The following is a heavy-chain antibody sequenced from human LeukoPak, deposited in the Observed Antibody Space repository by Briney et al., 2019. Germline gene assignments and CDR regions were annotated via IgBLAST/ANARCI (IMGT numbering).Heavy chain of an antibody. Sequence: PSETLSLTCAVYGGSFSGYYWSWIRQPPGKGLEWIGEIDHGGRNNYSPSLKSRLTISVDGSKNQFSLKLSSVTAADTAVYYCARATGVKVPPAYWGQGTLVTVSS. CDR3: ARATGVKVPPAY. J-gene: IGHJ4*02. CDR1: GGSFSGYY. V-gene: IGHV4-34*01. D-gene: IGHD3-10*01. CDR2: IDHGGRN.